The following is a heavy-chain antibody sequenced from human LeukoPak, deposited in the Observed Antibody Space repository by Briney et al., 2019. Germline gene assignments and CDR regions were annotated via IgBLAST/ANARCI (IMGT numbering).Heavy chain of an antibody. CDR3: ARASSGSPTAFDY. CDR2: ISYDGSNK. J-gene: IGHJ4*02. Sequence: PGGSLRLSCAASGFTVSSNYMSWVRQAPGKGLEWVAVISYDGSNKYYADSVKGRFTISRDNSKNTLYLQMNSLRAEDTAVYYCARASSGSPTAFDYWGQGTLVTVSS. D-gene: IGHD1-26*01. V-gene: IGHV3-30-3*01. CDR1: GFTVSSNY.